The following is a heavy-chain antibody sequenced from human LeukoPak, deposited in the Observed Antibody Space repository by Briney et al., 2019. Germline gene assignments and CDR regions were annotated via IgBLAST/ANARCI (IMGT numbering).Heavy chain of an antibody. Sequence: PGGSLRLSCVGSGFIFSNYAMNWVRQAPGKGLEWVSTISAAGDVTYHADSVKGRFTISRDNSKNKLFMQMNSLRAEDTAVYYCAKKWGETGDYFDYWGQGTLVTVSS. CDR3: AKKWGETGDYFDY. D-gene: IGHD7-27*01. CDR2: ISAAGDVT. V-gene: IGHV3-23*01. CDR1: GFIFSNYA. J-gene: IGHJ4*02.